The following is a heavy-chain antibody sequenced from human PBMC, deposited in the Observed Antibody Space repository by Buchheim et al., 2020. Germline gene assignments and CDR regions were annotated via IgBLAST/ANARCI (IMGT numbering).Heavy chain of an antibody. CDR2: ISYDGSNK. V-gene: IGHV3-30*19. D-gene: IGHD3-22*01. Sequence: QVQLVESGGGVVQPGRSLRLSCAASGFTFSSYGMHCVRQAPGKGLEWVAVISYDGSNKNYAGSVKGRFTISRDNSKKTMYLHMDSLTSEDTAMYFCARDSGSSTSGFNLFDYWGQGTL. CDR3: ARDSGSSTSGFNLFDY. CDR1: GFTFSSYG. J-gene: IGHJ4*02.